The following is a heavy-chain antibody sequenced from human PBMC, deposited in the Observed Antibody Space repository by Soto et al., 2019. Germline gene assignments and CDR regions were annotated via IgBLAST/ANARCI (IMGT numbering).Heavy chain of an antibody. CDR1: GYTFTSYG. CDR3: ARDHRDNYDFWSAQDAGY. Sequence: ASVKVSCKASGYTFTSYGISWVRQAPGQGLEWMGWISAYNGNTNYAQKLQGRVTMTTDTSTSTAYMELRSLRSDDTAVYYCARDHRDNYDFWSAQDAGYWGQRTLVTVSS. V-gene: IGHV1-18*01. CDR2: ISAYNGNT. D-gene: IGHD3-3*01. J-gene: IGHJ1*01.